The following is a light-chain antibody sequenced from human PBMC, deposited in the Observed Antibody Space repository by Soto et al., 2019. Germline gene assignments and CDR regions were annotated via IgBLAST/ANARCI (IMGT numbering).Light chain of an antibody. J-gene: IGKJ2*01. V-gene: IGKV1-33*01. CDR1: QDISNY. CDR2: DES. Sequence: DIQMTQSPSSLSASVGDRVTITCQASQDISNYLNWYQQKPGKAPKLLIYDESNLETGVPSRFSGSGSGTDFTFTISSLQPEDTATYHCQQYDNLPYTFGQGTKLEIK. CDR3: QQYDNLPYT.